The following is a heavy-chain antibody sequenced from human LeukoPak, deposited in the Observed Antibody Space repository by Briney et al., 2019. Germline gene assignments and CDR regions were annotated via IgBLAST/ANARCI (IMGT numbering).Heavy chain of an antibody. CDR3: ARGYGTFDF. D-gene: IGHD5-18*01. J-gene: IGHJ4*02. CDR2: IYHSGST. CDR1: GGSINSGGYS. V-gene: IGHV4-30-2*01. Sequence: SQTLSLTCAVSGGSINSGGYSWSRIGQPPGKGLEWMGYIYHSGSTYYNPSLKSRVTMSVDRSKNHFSLKLNSVTAADTAVYYCARGYGTFDFWGQGILVTVSS.